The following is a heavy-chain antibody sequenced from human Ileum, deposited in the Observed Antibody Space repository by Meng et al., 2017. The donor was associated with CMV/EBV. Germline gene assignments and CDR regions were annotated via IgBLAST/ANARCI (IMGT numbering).Heavy chain of an antibody. D-gene: IGHD1-26*01. J-gene: IGHJ4*02. CDR1: GFTFSSYS. CDR3: ARELLATWEPFDY. Sequence: GESLKISCAASGFTFSSYSMNWVRQAPGKGLEWLSYISSGGATIYYADSVRGRFTISRDDARNSLYLQMSSLRADDTAVYFCARELLATWEPFDYWGQGTLVTVSS. V-gene: IGHV3-48*04. CDR2: ISSGGATI.